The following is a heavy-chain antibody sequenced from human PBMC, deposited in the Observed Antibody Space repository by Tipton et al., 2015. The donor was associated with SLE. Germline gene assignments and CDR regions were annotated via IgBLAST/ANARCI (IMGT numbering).Heavy chain of an antibody. Sequence: QLVQSGAEVKKPGESLRISCKGSEYSFTSYWISWVRQMPGKGLEWMGRIDPIDGYTSYSPSFQGHVTFSAVKSISTAYLEWSSLKASDTAMYYCARHLRRYDDSTGYYTSDAFDIWGQGTMVTVSS. CDR2: IDPIDGYT. CDR1: EYSFTSYW. J-gene: IGHJ3*02. V-gene: IGHV5-10-1*01. D-gene: IGHD3-9*01. CDR3: ARHLRRYDDSTGYYTSDAFDI.